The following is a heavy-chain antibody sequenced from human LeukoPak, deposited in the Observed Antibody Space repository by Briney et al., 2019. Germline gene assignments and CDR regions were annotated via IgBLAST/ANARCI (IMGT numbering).Heavy chain of an antibody. D-gene: IGHD1-14*01. Sequence: ASVKVSCKGSGYTFTSYYMHWVRQAPGQGLEWMGIINPSGGSTSYAQKFQGRVTMTRDTSTRTVYMELSSLRSEDTAVYYCARAITANLILLLGYYYMDVWGKGTTVTVSS. CDR1: GYTFTSYY. V-gene: IGHV1-46*01. J-gene: IGHJ6*03. CDR2: INPSGGST. CDR3: ARAITANLILLLGYYYMDV.